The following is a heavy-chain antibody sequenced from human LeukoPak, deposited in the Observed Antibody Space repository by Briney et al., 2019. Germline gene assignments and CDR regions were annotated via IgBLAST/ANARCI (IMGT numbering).Heavy chain of an antibody. CDR1: GGSISSYY. V-gene: IGHV4-4*07. Sequence: SETLSLTCTVSGGSISSYYWSWIRQPAGKGLEWIGRIYTSGSTNYSPSLKSRVTISVDTSKNQFSLKLSSVTAADTAVYYCARGMVRGVSPGLEAGYYYYYYMDVWGKGTTVTISS. CDR3: ARGMVRGVSPGLEAGYYYYYYMDV. CDR2: IYTSGST. J-gene: IGHJ6*03. D-gene: IGHD3-10*01.